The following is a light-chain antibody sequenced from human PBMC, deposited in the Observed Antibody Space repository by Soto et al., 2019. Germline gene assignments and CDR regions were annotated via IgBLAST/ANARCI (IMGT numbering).Light chain of an antibody. CDR2: DVS. Sequence: QAVVTQPASVSGSPGQSITISCTGTSSDVGGYNYVSWYQQHPGKAPKFMIYDVSNRPSGVSNRFSGSKSGNTASLTISGLQAEDEADYYCSSYTSNTTPVVFGGGTQLTVL. CDR3: SSYTSNTTPVV. J-gene: IGLJ2*01. CDR1: SSDVGGYNY. V-gene: IGLV2-14*01.